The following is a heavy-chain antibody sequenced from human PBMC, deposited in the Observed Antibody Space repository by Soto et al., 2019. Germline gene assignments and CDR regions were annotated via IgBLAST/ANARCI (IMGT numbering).Heavy chain of an antibody. D-gene: IGHD3-10*01. J-gene: IGHJ6*02. CDR3: ARDRGPWFGELLPGDMDV. V-gene: IGHV3-48*02. CDR2: ISSSSSTI. Sequence: GGSLRLSCAASGFTFSSYSMNWVRQAPGKGLEWVSYISSSSSTIYYADSVKGRFTISRDNAKNSLYLQMNSLRDEDTAVYYCARDRGPWFGELLPGDMDVWGQGTTVTVSS. CDR1: GFTFSSYS.